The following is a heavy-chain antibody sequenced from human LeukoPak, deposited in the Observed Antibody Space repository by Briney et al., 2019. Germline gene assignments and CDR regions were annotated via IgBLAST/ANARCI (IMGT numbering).Heavy chain of an antibody. CDR3: ARVAWAVAGLNWFDP. J-gene: IGHJ5*02. CDR2: INPNSGGT. V-gene: IGHV1-2*02. CDR1: GYTFTAYY. Sequence: ASVKVSCKASGYTFTAYYMHWVRQAPGQGLEWMGWINPNSGGTNYAQKFQGRVTMTRDTSISTAYMELSSLRSEDTAVYYCARVAWAVAGLNWFDPWGQGTLVTVSS. D-gene: IGHD6-19*01.